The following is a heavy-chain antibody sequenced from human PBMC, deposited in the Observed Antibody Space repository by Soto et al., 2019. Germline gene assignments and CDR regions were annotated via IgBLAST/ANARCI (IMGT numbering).Heavy chain of an antibody. Sequence: EVHLVESGGGLVQPGGSLRLSCAASGFTFSIYWMHWVRQAPGKGPVWVSRIDNAGSSARYADSVKGRFTISRDNAKTTVYLQMNRLRAEDTAVYYCTRVGGSVSGMDVWGQGTTVTVSS. V-gene: IGHV3-74*01. CDR2: IDNAGSSA. CDR3: TRVGGSVSGMDV. CDR1: GFTFSIYW. D-gene: IGHD1-26*01. J-gene: IGHJ6*02.